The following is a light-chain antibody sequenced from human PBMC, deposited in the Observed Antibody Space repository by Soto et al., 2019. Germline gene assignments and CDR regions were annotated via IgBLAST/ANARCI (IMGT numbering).Light chain of an antibody. V-gene: IGKV1-39*01. J-gene: IGKJ1*01. Sequence: DTQMTQSPSSLSASVGDRVTISCRAIQSISSYLNWYQHKPGKAPELLIYAASTLHDGVPSRFSGGGSGTDFTLSISSLQPEDFATYFCQQSYSWPPTFGQGTKEDI. CDR2: AAS. CDR3: QQSYSWPPT. CDR1: QSISSY.